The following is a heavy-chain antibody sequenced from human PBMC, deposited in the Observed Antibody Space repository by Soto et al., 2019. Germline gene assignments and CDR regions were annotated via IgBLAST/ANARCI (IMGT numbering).Heavy chain of an antibody. D-gene: IGHD2-15*01. CDR3: ARARGGYCSGGSCYVDV. Sequence: PSETLSLTCAVYGGAFIGYYWNWIRQPPGKWLEWIREINHSGSTKYNPSLKSRVTISVDSSKNQYSLKLSSVTAADTAVYYCARARGGYCSGGSCYVDVWGQGTTVTVAS. CDR2: INHSGST. J-gene: IGHJ6*02. V-gene: IGHV4-34*01. CDR1: GGAFIGYY.